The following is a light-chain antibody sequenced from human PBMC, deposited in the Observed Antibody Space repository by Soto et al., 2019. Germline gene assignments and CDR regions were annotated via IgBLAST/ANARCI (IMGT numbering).Light chain of an antibody. V-gene: IGLV2-8*01. CDR2: EVN. Sequence: QSVLTQPPSASGSPGQSVAISCTGTSSDVGGYNYVSWYQQHPGKAPKLMIYEVNKRPSGVPDRFSGSKSGNVASLTVSGLQAEDEADYYCSSYAGSSNVFGTGTKVTVL. J-gene: IGLJ1*01. CDR3: SSYAGSSNV. CDR1: SSDVGGYNY.